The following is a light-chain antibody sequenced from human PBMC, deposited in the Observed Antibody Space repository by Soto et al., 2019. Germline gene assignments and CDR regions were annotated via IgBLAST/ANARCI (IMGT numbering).Light chain of an antibody. J-gene: IGKJ2*01. Sequence: EIVLTQSPDTLSLSPGERATLSCRASQSVSRNYLAWYQQKPGQAPSLLIYGVSSRATGIPDRFSGSGSGTDFTLTISRLEAEDFVVYYCQQYGSSPFTFGQGTKLDIK. V-gene: IGKV3-20*01. CDR1: QSVSRNY. CDR2: GVS. CDR3: QQYGSSPFT.